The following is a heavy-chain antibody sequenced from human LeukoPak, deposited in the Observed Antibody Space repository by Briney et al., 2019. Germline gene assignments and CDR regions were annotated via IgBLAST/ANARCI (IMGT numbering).Heavy chain of an antibody. J-gene: IGHJ4*02. CDR2: IIPIFGTA. CDR3: ASSGYSSSWYYFDY. Sequence: SVKVSCKASGGTFSGYAISWVRQAPGQGLEWMGGIIPIFGTANYAQKFQGRVTITADESTSTAYMELSSLRSEDTAVYYCASSGYSSSWYYFDYWGQGTLVTVPS. D-gene: IGHD6-13*01. V-gene: IGHV1-69*13. CDR1: GGTFSGYA.